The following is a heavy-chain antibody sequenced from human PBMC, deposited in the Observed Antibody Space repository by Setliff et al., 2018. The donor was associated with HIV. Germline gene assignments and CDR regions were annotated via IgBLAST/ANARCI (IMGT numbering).Heavy chain of an antibody. CDR3: ASPFGGYCSGGSCYYPLYYYGMDV. V-gene: IGHV1-69*13. D-gene: IGHD2-15*01. J-gene: IGHJ6*02. CDR2: IIPFFHSQ. CDR1: GGTFSNHG. Sequence: ASVKVSCKASGGTFSNHGISWVREAPGQGLEWMGGIIPFFHSQNYAQRFRGRLTITADESTSTAYMELSSLRSEDTAVYYCASPFGGYCSGGSCYYPLYYYGMDVWGQGTTVTVSS.